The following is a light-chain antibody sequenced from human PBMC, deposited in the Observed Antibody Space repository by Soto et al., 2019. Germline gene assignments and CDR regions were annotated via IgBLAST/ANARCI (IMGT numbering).Light chain of an antibody. Sequence: EVVLTQSPVTLSFSPGEIAPISCRASQSFRGLLAWYQQKPGQAPRLLIYDAYNRATGIPPRFSGSGSGTDFTLTISSLEPEDSAVYYCQQRHMWPITFGQGARLETK. CDR1: QSFRGL. V-gene: IGKV3-11*01. CDR3: QQRHMWPIT. J-gene: IGKJ5*01. CDR2: DAY.